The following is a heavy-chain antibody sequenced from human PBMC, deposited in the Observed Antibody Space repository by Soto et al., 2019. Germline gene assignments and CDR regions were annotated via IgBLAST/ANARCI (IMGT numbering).Heavy chain of an antibody. CDR2: IYHGGST. CDR3: ARVGPWVPYYYDSSPYTFENWFDP. Sequence: SETLSLTCAVSGNSISSGYYWSWLRQPPGKGLAWLGSIYHGGSTYYNPSLNSRVTLSIDMTNNHVSLILNSVTAADTAVYYCARVGPWVPYYYDSSPYTFENWFDPWGQGTLVTVSS. CDR1: GNSISSGYY. J-gene: IGHJ5*02. V-gene: IGHV4-38-2*01. D-gene: IGHD3-22*01.